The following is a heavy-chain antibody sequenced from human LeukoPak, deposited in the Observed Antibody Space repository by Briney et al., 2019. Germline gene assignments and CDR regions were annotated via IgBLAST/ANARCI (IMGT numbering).Heavy chain of an antibody. J-gene: IGHJ4*02. CDR3: ARTFRYFDY. V-gene: IGHV3-33*01. Sequence: PGRSLRLSCAASGFTFSNYGMHWVRQAPGKGLEWVAVIWFDGTNKYYADSVKGRFTISRDNSKDTLYLQMNSLRAEDTAVYYCARTFRYFDYWGQGTLVTVSS. CDR2: IWFDGTNK. CDR1: GFTFSNYG.